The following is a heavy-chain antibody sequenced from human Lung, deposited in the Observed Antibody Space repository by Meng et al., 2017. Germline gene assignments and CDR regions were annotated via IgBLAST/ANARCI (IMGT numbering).Heavy chain of an antibody. V-gene: IGHV3-23*01. CDR2: ISGSGGST. CDR3: VRRIEYSSSSGY. D-gene: IGHD6-6*01. CDR1: GFTFSSYA. J-gene: IGHJ4*02. Sequence: EVQLLESGGGLVQLGGSSRLSCVASGFTFSSYAMTWVRQAPGKGLEWVSSISGSGGSTYYADSVRGRFTISRDNSKNTVYLQMNSLRAEDTAIYYCVRRIEYSSSSGYWGQGTLVTVSS.